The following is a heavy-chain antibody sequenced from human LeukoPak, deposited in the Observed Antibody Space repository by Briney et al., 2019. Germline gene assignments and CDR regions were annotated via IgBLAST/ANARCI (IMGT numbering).Heavy chain of an antibody. CDR3: AKNRKFGDLVYYYYYMDV. J-gene: IGHJ6*03. V-gene: IGHV3-7*01. D-gene: IGHD3-10*01. CDR2: IKKDGSEK. Sequence: GGSLRLSCAVSGFTFSSYAMSWVRQAPGKGLEWVANIKKDGSEKYYVDSVKGRFTISRDNAKNSLYLQMNSLRAEDTAVYFCAKNRKFGDLVYYYYYMDVWGKGTTVTVSS. CDR1: GFTFSSYA.